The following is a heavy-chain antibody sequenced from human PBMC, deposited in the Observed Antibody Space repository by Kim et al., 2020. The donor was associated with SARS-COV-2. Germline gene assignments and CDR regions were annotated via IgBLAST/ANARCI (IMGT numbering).Heavy chain of an antibody. V-gene: IGHV3-30*04. CDR2: ISYDGSNK. Sequence: GGSLRLSCAASGFTFSSYAMHWVRQAPGKGLEWVAVISYDGSNKYYADSVKGRFTISRDNSKNTLYLQMNSLRAEDTAVYYCASSMVRGVMMPDYYYYGMDVWGQGTTVTVSS. J-gene: IGHJ6*02. CDR3: ASSMVRGVMMPDYYYYGMDV. CDR1: GFTFSSYA. D-gene: IGHD3-10*01.